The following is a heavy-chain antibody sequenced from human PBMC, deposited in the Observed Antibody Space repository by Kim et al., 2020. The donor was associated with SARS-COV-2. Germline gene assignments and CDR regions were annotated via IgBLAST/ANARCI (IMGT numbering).Heavy chain of an antibody. D-gene: IGHD3-10*01. J-gene: IGHJ5*02. CDR3: ASNKRITMVRGVIGWFDP. CDR1: GFTFSSYS. V-gene: IGHV3-48*02. CDR2: ISSSSSTI. Sequence: GGSLRLSCAASGFTFSSYSMNWVRQAPGKGLEWVSYISSSSSTIYYADSVKGRFTISRDNAKNSLYLQMNSLRDEDTAVYYCASNKRITMVRGVIGWFDPWGQGTLVTVSS.